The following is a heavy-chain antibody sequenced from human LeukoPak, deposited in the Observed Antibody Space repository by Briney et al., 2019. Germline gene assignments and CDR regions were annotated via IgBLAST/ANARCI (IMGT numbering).Heavy chain of an antibody. D-gene: IGHD2-15*01. J-gene: IGHJ4*02. Sequence: GGSLRLSCAASGFTFSGYWMCWVRQAPGKGLEWVANIKQDGSEKYYVDSVKGRFTISRDNAKDSLYLQMNSLRAEDTAVYYCARDQVDCSGGSCFKGFDYWGQGTLVTVSS. CDR3: ARDQVDCSGGSCFKGFDY. V-gene: IGHV3-7*01. CDR1: GFTFSGYW. CDR2: IKQDGSEK.